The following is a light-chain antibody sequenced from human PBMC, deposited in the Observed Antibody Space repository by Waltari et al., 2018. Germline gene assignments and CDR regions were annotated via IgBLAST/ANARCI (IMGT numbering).Light chain of an antibody. CDR3: LQHNNYPLT. Sequence: DFQMTQSPSSLSASVGDRINITCRASQGMRNDLGWFQQKPGKAPKRLIDAASRLQSGVPSRFRGSGSGTEFTLTISSLQPEDFATYYCLQHNNYPLTFGPGTKVDIK. V-gene: IGKV1-17*01. CDR2: AAS. J-gene: IGKJ3*01. CDR1: QGMRND.